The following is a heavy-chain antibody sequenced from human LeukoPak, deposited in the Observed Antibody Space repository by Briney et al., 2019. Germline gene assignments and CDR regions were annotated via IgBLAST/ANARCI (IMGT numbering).Heavy chain of an antibody. D-gene: IGHD1-26*01. CDR1: GYTFTGYY. V-gene: IGHV1-2*02. CDR3: AREEGDAGATVGFDNWFDP. Sequence: ASVKVSCKASGYTFTGYYMHWVRQAPGQGLEWRGWINPNSGGTNYAQKFQGRVTMTRDTSISTAYMEPSRLRSDDTAVYYCAREEGDAGATVGFDNWFDPWGLEPWSPSPQ. J-gene: IGHJ5*02. CDR2: INPNSGGT.